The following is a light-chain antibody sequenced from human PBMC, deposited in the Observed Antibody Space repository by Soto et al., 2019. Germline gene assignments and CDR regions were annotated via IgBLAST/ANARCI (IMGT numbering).Light chain of an antibody. Sequence: EIVLTQSPGTLSLSPGERATLSCRASQSVTSDYLAWYQQSPCQPPRLLIYGASSRATAIPDRFSGSGSGTDFTLIISGLESEDFAVYYCQQYSSSPRTFGGGTKVEIK. CDR2: GAS. CDR1: QSVTSDY. V-gene: IGKV3-20*01. J-gene: IGKJ4*01. CDR3: QQYSSSPRT.